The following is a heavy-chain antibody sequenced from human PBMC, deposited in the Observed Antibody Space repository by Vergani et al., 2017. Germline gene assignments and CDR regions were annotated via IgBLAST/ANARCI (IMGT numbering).Heavy chain of an antibody. V-gene: IGHV3-23*01. CDR3: TTAWGLYYLHGEYFQY. CDR1: GFTFDTYT. Sequence: EVQLLESGGGLVQPGGSRRLSCAGAGFTFDTYTMAYVRQAPGKGLEWVATISSGGGDIFYADSVKGCFNIYRDNSKNTLFLQRNSLKDEATAVYYCTTAWGLYYLHGEYFQYWGRGTLVSVSS. J-gene: IGHJ1*01. CDR2: ISSGGGDI. D-gene: IGHD3-10*01.